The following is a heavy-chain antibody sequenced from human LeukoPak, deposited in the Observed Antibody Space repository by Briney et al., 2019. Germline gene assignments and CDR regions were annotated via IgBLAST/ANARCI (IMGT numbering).Heavy chain of an antibody. CDR2: ISSSSSYI. D-gene: IGHD3-16*01. Sequence: GGSLRLSCAASGFTFSSYSMNWVRQAPGKGLEWVSSISSSSSYIYYADSVKGRFTISRDNAKNSLYLQMNSLRAEDTAVYYCARDRWRLGGEFDYWGQGTLISVSS. J-gene: IGHJ4*02. V-gene: IGHV3-21*04. CDR1: GFTFSSYS. CDR3: ARDRWRLGGEFDY.